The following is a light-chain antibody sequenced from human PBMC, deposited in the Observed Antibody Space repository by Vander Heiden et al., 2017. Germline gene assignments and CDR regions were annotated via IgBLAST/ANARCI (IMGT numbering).Light chain of an antibody. V-gene: IGLV3-1*01. CDR2: QDS. J-gene: IGLJ1*01. CDR3: QAWDSSTARYV. Sequence: SYKLTQPPSVSVSPGQTASITCSGDKVGDKYACWYQQKPGQSPVLVIYQDSKRPSGIPERFSGSNSGNTATLTISGTQAMDEADYYCQAWDSSTARYVFGTGTKVTVL. CDR1: KVGDKY.